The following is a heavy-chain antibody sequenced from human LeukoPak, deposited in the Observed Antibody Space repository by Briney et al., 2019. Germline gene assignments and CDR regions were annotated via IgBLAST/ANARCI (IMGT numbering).Heavy chain of an antibody. Sequence: PSETLSLTCTVSGGSIRSYYWSWIRQPPGKGLEWIGYIYYSGSANYNPSLKSRVSISVDTSKNQFSLKLSSVTAADTAVYYCARTGSTVTMLYPFDHWGQGTLVTVSS. V-gene: IGHV4-59*01. CDR2: IYYSGSA. J-gene: IGHJ4*02. CDR1: GGSIRSYY. CDR3: ARTGSTVTMLYPFDH. D-gene: IGHD4-17*01.